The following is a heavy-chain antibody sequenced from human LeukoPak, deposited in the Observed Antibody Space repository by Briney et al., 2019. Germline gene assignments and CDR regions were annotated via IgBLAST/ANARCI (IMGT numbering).Heavy chain of an antibody. J-gene: IGHJ3*02. V-gene: IGHV4-4*02. CDR2: IYHSGST. CDR3: ARDLLDEGSGWADDAFDI. Sequence: SETLSLTCAVSGGSISSSNWWSWVRPPPGKGRAWSGEIYHSGSTNYNPSLKTRVTISLDMSKNQFSLRLTSVPAAATAVYYCARDLLDEGSGWADDAFDIWGQGTMVTVSS. CDR1: GGSISSSNW. D-gene: IGHD6-19*01.